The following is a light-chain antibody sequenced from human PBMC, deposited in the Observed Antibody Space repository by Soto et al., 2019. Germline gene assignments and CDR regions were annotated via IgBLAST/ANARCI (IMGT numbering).Light chain of an antibody. Sequence: EIVMTHSPCTLSVSPVESATLSCSSSQSVSSNLAWYQQKPGQPPRLLIYGASTRATGVPARFSGSGSGTEFTLTISSLQSEDFAVYYCQQYDNWPPITFGQGTRLEIK. CDR2: GAS. J-gene: IGKJ5*01. CDR1: QSVSSN. V-gene: IGKV3-15*01. CDR3: QQYDNWPPIT.